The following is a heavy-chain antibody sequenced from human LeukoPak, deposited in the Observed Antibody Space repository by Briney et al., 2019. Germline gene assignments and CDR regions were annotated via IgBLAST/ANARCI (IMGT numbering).Heavy chain of an antibody. Sequence: KTGGSLRLSCAASGFSFSTSTMNWVRQAPGKGLEWVSSISSNSNNLYYADSMKGRFTISRDNAKNALYLQMNSLRAEDTAIYYCARDISIWGPKTRAFDLWGQGTMVTLSS. CDR1: GFSFSTST. CDR3: ARDISIWGPKTRAFDL. J-gene: IGHJ3*01. V-gene: IGHV3-21*01. CDR2: ISSNSNNL. D-gene: IGHD3-16*01.